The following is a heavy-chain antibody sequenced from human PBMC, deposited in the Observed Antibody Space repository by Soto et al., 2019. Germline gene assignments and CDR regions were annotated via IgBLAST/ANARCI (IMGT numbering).Heavy chain of an antibody. Sequence: QVQLQESGPGLVKPSQTLSLTCTVSGGSISSGDYYWSWIRQPPGKGLEWIGYIYYSGSTYYNPSLESRVTLSVDTSKNQSALKLSSVTAADTAVYYCARDPGYYSSGSIRRGYWYFDLWGRGTLVTVSS. J-gene: IGHJ2*01. V-gene: IGHV4-30-4*01. D-gene: IGHD3-22*01. CDR3: ARDPGYYSSGSIRRGYWYFDL. CDR1: GGSISSGDYY. CDR2: IYYSGST.